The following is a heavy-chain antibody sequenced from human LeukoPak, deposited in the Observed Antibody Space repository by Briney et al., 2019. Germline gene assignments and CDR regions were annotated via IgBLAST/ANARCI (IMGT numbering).Heavy chain of an antibody. CDR2: IIPIFGTA. V-gene: IGHV1-69*13. J-gene: IGHJ6*03. CDR3: AKGRGWEASYYYYYMDV. CDR1: GGTFSSYA. Sequence: SVKLSCKASGGTFSSYAISWVRQAPGQGLEWMGGIIPIFGTANYAQKFQGRVTITADESTSTAYMELSSLRAEDTAVYYCAKGRGWEASYYYYYMDVWGKGTTVTISS. D-gene: IGHD1-26*01.